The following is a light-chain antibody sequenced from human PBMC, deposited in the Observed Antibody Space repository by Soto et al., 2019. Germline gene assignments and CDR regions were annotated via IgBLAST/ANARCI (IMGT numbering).Light chain of an antibody. CDR2: AAS. CDR3: QQYDTSPRT. J-gene: IGKJ1*01. Sequence: EIVLTQSPGTLSLSPGERATHSCRASQIVSTTYLAWYQQKPGQAPRLLIYAASTRATGIPDRFSGSGSGTDFTHTISKLEPEDFAVYYCQQYDTSPRTFGQGTKVEIE. V-gene: IGKV3-20*01. CDR1: QIVSTTY.